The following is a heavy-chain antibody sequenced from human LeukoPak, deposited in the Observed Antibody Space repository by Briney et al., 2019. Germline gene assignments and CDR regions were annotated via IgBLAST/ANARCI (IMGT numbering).Heavy chain of an antibody. Sequence: PGGTLGLFCAASGFTFSSHWMSWARQAPGKGLEWVANINQVGSDKYYVDSVKGRFTISRDNAKNSLYLQMNSRRAEDTAVYYCARDGTAPGVYFDYWGQGTLVTVSS. V-gene: IGHV3-7*03. CDR1: GFTFSSHW. J-gene: IGHJ4*02. D-gene: IGHD6-13*01. CDR3: ARDGTAPGVYFDY. CDR2: INQVGSDK.